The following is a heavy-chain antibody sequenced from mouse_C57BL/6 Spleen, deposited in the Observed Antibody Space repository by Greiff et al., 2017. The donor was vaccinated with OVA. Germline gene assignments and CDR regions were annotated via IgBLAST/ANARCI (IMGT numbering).Heavy chain of an antibody. Sequence: EVHLVESGEGLVKPGGSLKLSCAASGFTFSSYAMSWVRQTPEKRLEWVAYISSGGDYIYYADTVKGRFTISRDNARNTLYLQMSSLKSEDTAMYYCTRVLITTGAMDYWGQGTSVTVSS. CDR2: ISSGGDYI. J-gene: IGHJ4*01. D-gene: IGHD1-1*01. CDR3: TRVLITTGAMDY. CDR1: GFTFSSYA. V-gene: IGHV5-9-1*02.